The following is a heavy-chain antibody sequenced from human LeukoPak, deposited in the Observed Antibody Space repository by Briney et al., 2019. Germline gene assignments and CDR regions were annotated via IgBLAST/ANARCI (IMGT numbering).Heavy chain of an antibody. D-gene: IGHD3-10*01. CDR1: GFTFSSHW. J-gene: IGHJ3*01. CDR3: ARDRTDDVGRNYHPMFDL. Sequence: GGSLRLSCAASGFTFSSHWMHWLRQVPGRGPVWVSRINLDGSNTIYADSVKGRFTISRDNAKNTLHLQMSSLRAEDTALYYCARDRTDDVGRNYHPMFDLWGQGTMVTVSS. V-gene: IGHV3-74*01. CDR2: INLDGSNT.